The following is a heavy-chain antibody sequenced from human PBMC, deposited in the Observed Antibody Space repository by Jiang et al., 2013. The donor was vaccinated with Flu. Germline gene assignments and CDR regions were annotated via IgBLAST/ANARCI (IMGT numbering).Heavy chain of an antibody. Sequence: FSNAWMSWVRQAPGKGLEWVGRIKSKTDGGTTDYAAPVKGRFTISRDDSKNTLYLQMNSLKTEDTAVYYCTTESLLWFGELLYYFDYWGQGTLVTVSS. J-gene: IGHJ4*02. CDR1: FSNAW. D-gene: IGHD3-10*01. CDR3: TTESLLWFGELLYYFDY. CDR2: IKSKTDGGTT. V-gene: IGHV3-15*01.